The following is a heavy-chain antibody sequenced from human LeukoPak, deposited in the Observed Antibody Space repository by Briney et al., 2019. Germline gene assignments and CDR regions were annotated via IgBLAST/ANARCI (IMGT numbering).Heavy chain of an antibody. J-gene: IGHJ6*03. D-gene: IGHD3-16*01. CDR2: IYTSGST. CDR1: GGSISSYY. CDR3: ARRKKENTSYYYYYMDV. V-gene: IGHV4-4*09. Sequence: PSETLSLTCTVSGGSISSYYWSWIRQPPGKGLEWIGYIYTSGSTNYNPSLKSRVTISVDTSKNQFSLKLSSVTAADTAVYYCARRKKENTSYYYYYMDVWGKGTTVTVS.